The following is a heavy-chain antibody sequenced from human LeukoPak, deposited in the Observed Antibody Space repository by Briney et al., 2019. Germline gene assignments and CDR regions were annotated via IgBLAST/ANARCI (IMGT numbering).Heavy chain of an antibody. CDR1: GGTFSSYA. D-gene: IGHD3-10*01. V-gene: IGHV1-69*04. CDR3: ARDREYYYGSGSYCQDY. J-gene: IGHJ4*02. Sequence: SAKVSCKASGGTFSSYAISWVRQAPGQGLEWMGRIIPILGIANYAQKLQGRVTMTTDTSTSTAYMELRSLRSDDTAVYYCARDREYYYGSGSYCQDYWGQGTLVTVSS. CDR2: IIPILGIA.